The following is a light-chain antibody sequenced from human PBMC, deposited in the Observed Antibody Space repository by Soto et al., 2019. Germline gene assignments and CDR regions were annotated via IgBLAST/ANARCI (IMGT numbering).Light chain of an antibody. CDR3: QQFNKCPPV. CDR1: QSVGRN. V-gene: IGKV3-15*01. J-gene: IGKJ3*01. CDR2: DAS. Sequence: EIVMTQSPVTLSVSPGERATLSCRASQSVGRNLAWYQQKPGQAPRLLIYDASNRATGIPARFSGSGSGTEFTLIISSLQSEDFAVHYCQQFNKCPPVFRPGTKGDIK.